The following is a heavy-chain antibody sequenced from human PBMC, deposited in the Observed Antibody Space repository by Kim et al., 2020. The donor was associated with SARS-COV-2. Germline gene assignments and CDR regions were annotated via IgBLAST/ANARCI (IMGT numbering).Heavy chain of an antibody. CDR1: GFTFSSYA. CDR2: ISGSGGST. Sequence: GGSLRLSCAASGFTFSSYAMSWVRQAPGKGLEWVSAISGSGGSTYYADSVKGRFTISRDNSKNTLYLQMNSLRAEDTAVYYCAKGGYSSSWYGGDYYYGMDVWGQGTTVTVSS. V-gene: IGHV3-23*01. CDR3: AKGGYSSSWYGGDYYYGMDV. D-gene: IGHD6-13*01. J-gene: IGHJ6*02.